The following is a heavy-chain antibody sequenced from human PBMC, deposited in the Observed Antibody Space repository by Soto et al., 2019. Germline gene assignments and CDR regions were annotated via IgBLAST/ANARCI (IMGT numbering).Heavy chain of an antibody. D-gene: IGHD3-10*01. V-gene: IGHV3-23*01. CDR2: ISSSGGST. J-gene: IGHJ6*03. Sequence: GGSLSLSCAASGFTFSSYAMSWVRQAPGKGLGWVSAISSSGGSTYYADSVKGRFTISRDNSKNTLYLQMNSLRAEDTAVYYCAKSAMVRGVRKYYYYYMDVWGKGTTVTVSS. CDR1: GFTFSSYA. CDR3: AKSAMVRGVRKYYYYYMDV.